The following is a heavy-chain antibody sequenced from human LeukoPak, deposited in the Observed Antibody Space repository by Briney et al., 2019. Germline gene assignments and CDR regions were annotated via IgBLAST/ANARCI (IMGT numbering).Heavy chain of an antibody. D-gene: IGHD6-13*01. Sequence: GGSLRLSCAASGFTFSSYSMNWVRQAPGKGLEWVSSISSRSSYKYYADSVKGRFTISRDNAKNSLYLQMNSLRAEDTAVHYCARVAEAAAFDYWGQGTLVTASS. V-gene: IGHV3-21*01. CDR3: ARVAEAAAFDY. CDR2: ISSRSSYK. J-gene: IGHJ4*02. CDR1: GFTFSSYS.